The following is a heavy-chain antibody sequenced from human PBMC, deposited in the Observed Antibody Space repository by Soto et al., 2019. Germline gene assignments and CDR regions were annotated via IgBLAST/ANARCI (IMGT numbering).Heavy chain of an antibody. J-gene: IGHJ6*02. Sequence: ASVKVSCKVSGYTLTELSMHWVRQAPGKGLEWMGGFDPEDGETIYAQKFQGRVAISRDTSATTAYMELSSLRSEDTAIYYCSRDFLWARGYYYYYGMDVWGQGTTVTVSS. CDR2: FDPEDGET. D-gene: IGHD7-27*01. CDR1: GYTLTELS. CDR3: SRDFLWARGYYYYYGMDV. V-gene: IGHV1-24*01.